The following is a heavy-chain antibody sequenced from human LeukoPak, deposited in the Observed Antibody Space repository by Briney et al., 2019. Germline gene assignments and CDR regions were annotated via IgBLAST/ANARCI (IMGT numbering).Heavy chain of an antibody. CDR3: AREPGLGYAFDI. Sequence: GGSLRLSCVVSGFAISSSWMTWVCKVPGEGLEWVANINQDGSEKHYVDSVRGRFTISRDNARDSLYLQMNSLGDTAVYYCAREPGLGYAFDIWGQGTKVTVSS. J-gene: IGHJ3*02. CDR2: INQDGSEK. D-gene: IGHD1-1*01. CDR1: GFAISSSW. V-gene: IGHV3-7*01.